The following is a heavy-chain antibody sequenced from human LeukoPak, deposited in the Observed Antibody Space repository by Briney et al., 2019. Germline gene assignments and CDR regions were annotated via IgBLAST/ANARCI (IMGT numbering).Heavy chain of an antibody. Sequence: SETVSLTCTVSGGSISSYYWSWIRQPPGKGLEWIGYIYYSGSTNYNPSLKSRVTISVDTSKNQFSLKLSSVTVADTAVYYCARMSGRSYYFDYWGQGTLVTVSS. V-gene: IGHV4-59*01. D-gene: IGHD1-1*01. CDR1: GGSISSYY. J-gene: IGHJ4*02. CDR3: ARMSGRSYYFDY. CDR2: IYYSGST.